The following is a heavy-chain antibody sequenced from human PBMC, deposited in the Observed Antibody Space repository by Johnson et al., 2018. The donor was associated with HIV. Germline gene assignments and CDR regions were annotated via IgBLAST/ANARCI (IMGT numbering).Heavy chain of an antibody. V-gene: IGHV3-30*04. CDR1: GFTFSSYA. CDR3: ARVATHAFDS. D-gene: IGHD1-26*01. J-gene: IGHJ3*02. Sequence: QMQLVESGGGVVQPGRSLRLSCAASGFTFSSYAMHWVRQAPGKGLEWVAVISYDGSNKYYADSVKGRFTISRDNSKNTLYLQMNSLRAEDTAVYYCARVATHAFDSWGQGTMVTVSS. CDR2: ISYDGSNK.